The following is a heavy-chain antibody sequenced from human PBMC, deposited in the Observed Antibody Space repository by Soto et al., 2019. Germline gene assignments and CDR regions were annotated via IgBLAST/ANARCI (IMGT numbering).Heavy chain of an antibody. Sequence: GASVKVSCKASGYTFTSYYMHWVRQAPGQGLEWMGIINPSGGSTSYAQKFQGRVTMTRDTSTSTVYMGLSSLRSEDTAVYYCARVGHEARRAFDIWGQGTMVTVSS. CDR1: GYTFTSYY. CDR3: ARVGHEARRAFDI. V-gene: IGHV1-46*01. CDR2: INPSGGST. J-gene: IGHJ3*02.